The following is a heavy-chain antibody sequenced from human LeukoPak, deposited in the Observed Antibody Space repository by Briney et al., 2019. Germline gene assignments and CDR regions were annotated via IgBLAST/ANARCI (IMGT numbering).Heavy chain of an antibody. CDR1: GGTFSSYA. Sequence: ASVKVSCKASGGTFSSYAISWVRQAPGQGLEWMGRIIPILGIANYAQKFQGRVTITADKSTSTAYMELSSLRSEDTAAYYCARGHCSGGSCYPGDYWGQGTLVAVSS. CDR2: IIPILGIA. V-gene: IGHV1-69*04. CDR3: ARGHCSGGSCYPGDY. D-gene: IGHD2-15*01. J-gene: IGHJ4*02.